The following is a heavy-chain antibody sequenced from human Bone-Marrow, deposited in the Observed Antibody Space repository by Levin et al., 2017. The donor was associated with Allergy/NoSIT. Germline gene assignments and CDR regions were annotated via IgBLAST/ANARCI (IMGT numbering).Heavy chain of an antibody. CDR3: ARRITMGDEFTASATYWLDP. Sequence: RTSETLSLTCSVSGDSIHSYHWNWIRQTPGKRLEWIASISNRGIIVYNPSLRSRVTTSLDTSKNQFSLSLSSVTAADTALYYCARRITMGDEFTASATYWLDPWGQGILVTVSS. J-gene: IGHJ5*02. CDR1: GDSIHSYH. CDR2: ISNRGII. D-gene: IGHD3-10*01. V-gene: IGHV4-59*01.